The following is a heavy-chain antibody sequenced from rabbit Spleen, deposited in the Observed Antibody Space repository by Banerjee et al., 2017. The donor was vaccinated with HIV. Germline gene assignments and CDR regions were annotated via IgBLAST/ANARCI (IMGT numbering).Heavy chain of an antibody. V-gene: IGHV1S45*01. CDR3: ARDAGTYDYIDVYFNL. CDR2: IYAGSSGST. D-gene: IGHD4-2*01. Sequence: QEQLVEYGGDLVQPEGSLTLTCKASGLDFSSSYWICWVRQAPGKGLEWIACIYAGSSGSTYYASWAKGRFTVSITSSTTVTLQMTGLAVADTATYFCARDAGTYDYIDVYFNLWGPGTLVTVS. CDR1: GLDFSSSYW. J-gene: IGHJ4*01.